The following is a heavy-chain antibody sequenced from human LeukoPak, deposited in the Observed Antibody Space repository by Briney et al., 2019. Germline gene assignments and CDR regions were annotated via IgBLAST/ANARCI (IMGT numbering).Heavy chain of an antibody. CDR1: GFTFSSYA. V-gene: IGHV3-23*01. Sequence: GGSLRLSCAASGFTFSSYAMSWVRQAPGKGLEWVSAISGSGGSTYYADSVKGRFTISRDNSKNTLYLQMNSLRAEDTAVYYCAKDGYCSSTSCYPDHDYWGQGTLVTVS. J-gene: IGHJ4*02. D-gene: IGHD2-2*03. CDR2: ISGSGGST. CDR3: AKDGYCSSTSCYPDHDY.